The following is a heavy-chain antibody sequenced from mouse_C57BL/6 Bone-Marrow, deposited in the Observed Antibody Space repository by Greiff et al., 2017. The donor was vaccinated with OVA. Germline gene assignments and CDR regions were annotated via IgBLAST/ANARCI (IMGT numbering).Heavy chain of an antibody. CDR2: ISYSGST. Sequence: VQLKQSGPGMVKPSQSLSLTCTVTGYSITSGYDWHWIRHFPGNKLEWMGYISYSGSTNYNPSLKSRISITHDTSKNHFFLKLNSVTTEDTATYYCATDRTYYGNWKYFDVWGTGTTVTVSS. CDR3: ATDRTYYGNWKYFDV. V-gene: IGHV3-1*01. D-gene: IGHD2-10*01. J-gene: IGHJ1*03. CDR1: GYSITSGYD.